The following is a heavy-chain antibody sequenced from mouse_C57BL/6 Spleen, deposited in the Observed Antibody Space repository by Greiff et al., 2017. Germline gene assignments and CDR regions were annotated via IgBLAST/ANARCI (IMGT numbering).Heavy chain of an antibody. CDR3: AKEERAYYAMDY. CDR2: IWRGGST. J-gene: IGHJ4*01. Sequence: VQLQQSGPGLVQPSQCLSITCKVSGFLLTSYGVHWVRQSPGKGLEWLGLIWRGGSTDYNAAFMSRLSITKDNSKSQVFFTMNSLQSDDTAIYCCAKEERAYYAMDYWGQGTSVTVSS. V-gene: IGHV2-5*01. D-gene: IGHD3-1*01. CDR1: GFLLTSYG.